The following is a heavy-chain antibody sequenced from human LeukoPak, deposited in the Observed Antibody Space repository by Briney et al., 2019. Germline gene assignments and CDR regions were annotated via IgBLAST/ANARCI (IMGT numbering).Heavy chain of an antibody. CDR3: ARGPLLLHDSSGYSDY. J-gene: IGHJ4*02. D-gene: IGHD3-22*01. CDR2: ISSSGSTI. Sequence: GGSLRLSCAASGFTFSDYYMSWIRQAPGKGLEWVSYISSSGSTIYYADSVKGRFTISRDNAKNSLYLQMNSLRAEDTAVYYCARGPLLLHDSSGYSDYWGQGTLVTVSS. V-gene: IGHV3-11*01. CDR1: GFTFSDYY.